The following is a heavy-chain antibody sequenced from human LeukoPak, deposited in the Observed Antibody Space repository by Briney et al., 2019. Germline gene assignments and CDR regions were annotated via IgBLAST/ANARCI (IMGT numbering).Heavy chain of an antibody. CDR3: ARDHLPPIVATLYPDY. J-gene: IGHJ4*02. V-gene: IGHV3-7*01. Sequence: PGGSLRLSCAASGFTFSSYWMSWVRQAPGKGLEWVANIKQDGSEEYYVDSVKGRFTISRDNAKNSLYLQMNSLRAEDTAVYYCARDHLPPIVATLYPDYWGQGTLVTVSS. CDR2: IKQDGSEE. CDR1: GFTFSSYW. D-gene: IGHD5-12*01.